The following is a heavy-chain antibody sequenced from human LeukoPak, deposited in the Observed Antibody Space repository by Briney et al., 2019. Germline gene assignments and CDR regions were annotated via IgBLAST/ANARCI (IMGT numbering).Heavy chain of an antibody. CDR1: GYTFTSYG. CDR3: ARDHSGSYSPFFDY. CDR2: ISAYNGNT. D-gene: IGHD1-26*01. Sequence: ASVKVSCKASGYTFTSYGISWARQAPGQGLEWMGWISAYNGNTNYAQKLQGRVTMTTDTSTSTAYMELRSLRSDDTPVYYCARDHSGSYSPFFDYWGQGTLVTVSS. V-gene: IGHV1-18*01. J-gene: IGHJ4*02.